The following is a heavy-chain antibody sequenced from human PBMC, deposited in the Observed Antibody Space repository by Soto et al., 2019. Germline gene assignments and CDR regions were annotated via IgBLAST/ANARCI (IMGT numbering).Heavy chain of an antibody. Sequence: SVKVSCKASGGTFSSYAISWVRQAPGQGLEWMGGIIPIFGTANYAQKFQGRVTITADESTSTAYMELSSLRSEDTAVYYCAREGCSSTSCYAGIYYYYGMDVWGQGTTVTVSS. CDR1: GGTFSSYA. CDR2: IIPIFGTA. J-gene: IGHJ6*02. D-gene: IGHD2-2*01. CDR3: AREGCSSTSCYAGIYYYYGMDV. V-gene: IGHV1-69*13.